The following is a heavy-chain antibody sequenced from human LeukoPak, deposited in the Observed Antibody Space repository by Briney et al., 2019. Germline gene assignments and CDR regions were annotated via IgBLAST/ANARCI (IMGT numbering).Heavy chain of an antibody. CDR2: INPYSGVT. D-gene: IGHD3-10*01. V-gene: IGHV1-2*04. J-gene: IGHJ4*02. CDR1: GYTFSDYY. Sequence: ASVKVSCKASGYTFSDYYMHWVRQAPGQGLEWMGWINPYSGVTNYAQKFQGWVTMTRDTSISTAYMELSRLRSDDTAVYYCARVSLIYGSGSYYQSPLTYWGQGTLVTVSS. CDR3: ARVSLIYGSGSYYQSPLTY.